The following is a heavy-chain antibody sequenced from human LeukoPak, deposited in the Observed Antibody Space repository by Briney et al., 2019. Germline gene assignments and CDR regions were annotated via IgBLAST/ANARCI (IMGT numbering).Heavy chain of an antibody. Sequence: PGGSLRLSCAASGFTFNNYGMHWVRQAPGKGLEWVAVIWYDGNSKYYADSVKGRFTVSRDNSKNTLYLQMNSLRAEDTAVYYCAKDLGEQWASYYFDHWGQGTLVTVSS. CDR2: IWYDGNSK. V-gene: IGHV3-33*03. CDR1: GFTFNNYG. D-gene: IGHD6-19*01. CDR3: AKDLGEQWASYYFDH. J-gene: IGHJ4*02.